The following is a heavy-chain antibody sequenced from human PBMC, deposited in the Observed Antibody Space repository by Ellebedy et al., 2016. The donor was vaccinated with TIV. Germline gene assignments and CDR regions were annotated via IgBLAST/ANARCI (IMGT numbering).Heavy chain of an antibody. CDR1: GYSLSSYFF. Sequence: MPSETLPLTCPVFGYSLSSYFFWGCIRLTPGKGLEWIGHKYQSGSTYYNSSLNSRATLSMDTSKNQFSLKLTSLTAADTAVYYCARLCGGDCYADYWGQGTLVTVSS. CDR3: ARLCGGDCYADY. V-gene: IGHV4-38-2*01. D-gene: IGHD2-21*02. J-gene: IGHJ4*02. CDR2: KYQSGST.